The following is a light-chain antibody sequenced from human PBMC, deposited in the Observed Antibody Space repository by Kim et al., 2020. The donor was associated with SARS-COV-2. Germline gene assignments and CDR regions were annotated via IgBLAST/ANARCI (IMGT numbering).Light chain of an antibody. CDR1: SLRSHY. CDR3: NSRDTSPNHWV. Sequence: SSELTQDPAVSVALGQTVTITCQGDSLRSHYGSWYQQKPGQAPILLIYDNNKRPSWTPDRFSASRSGSTASLTITGTQAEDEAHYYCNSRDTSPNHWVFGGGTQLTVL. CDR2: DNN. V-gene: IGLV3-19*01. J-gene: IGLJ3*02.